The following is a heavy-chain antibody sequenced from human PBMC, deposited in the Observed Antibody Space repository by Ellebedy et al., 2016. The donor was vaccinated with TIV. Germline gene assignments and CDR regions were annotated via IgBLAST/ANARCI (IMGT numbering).Heavy chain of an antibody. CDR1: GYSFSNYY. J-gene: IGHJ4*02. V-gene: IGHV1-46*01. CDR2: INPNDDTK. D-gene: IGHD6-19*01. Sequence: AASVKVSCKASGYSFSNYYMHWVRQAPGQGLEWMGIINPNDDTKSYAQNFQGRVTVTRDTSTRTVYMELSSLRSEDTAVYYCARSRSSGWLHTPDYWGQGTLVTVSS. CDR3: ARSRSSGWLHTPDY.